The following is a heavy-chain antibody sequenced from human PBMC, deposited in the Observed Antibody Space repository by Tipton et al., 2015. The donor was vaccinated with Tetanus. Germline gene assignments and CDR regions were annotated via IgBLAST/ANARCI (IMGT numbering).Heavy chain of an antibody. V-gene: IGHV3-23*03. D-gene: IGHD2-2*01. CDR1: GFTFSSYA. Sequence: SLRLSCAASGFTFSSYAMSWVRQAPGKGLEWVSVVYGGSTRTYSADLQADNVKGRFTISRDDSMSTLYLQMNSLRAEDTAVYYCAKAMGSMNYAIDYWGQGTLVTVSS. CDR2: VYGGSTRT. J-gene: IGHJ4*02. CDR3: AKAMGSMNYAIDY.